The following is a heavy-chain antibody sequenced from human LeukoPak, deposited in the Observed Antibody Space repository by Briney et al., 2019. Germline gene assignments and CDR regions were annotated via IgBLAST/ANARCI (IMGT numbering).Heavy chain of an antibody. CDR1: GDSVSSNSAA. Sequence: SQTLSLTCAISGDSVSSNSAAWNWIRQSPSRGLEWLGRTFYRSKWYNDYAVSVKSRITIDPDTSKNQFSLQLNSVTPEDTAVYYCARAPASSSWPANFDYWGQGTLVTVSS. V-gene: IGHV6-1*01. J-gene: IGHJ4*02. CDR2: TFYRSKWYN. D-gene: IGHD6-13*01. CDR3: ARAPASSSWPANFDY.